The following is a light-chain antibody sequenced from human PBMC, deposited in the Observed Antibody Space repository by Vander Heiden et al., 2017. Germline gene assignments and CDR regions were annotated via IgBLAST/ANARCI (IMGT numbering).Light chain of an antibody. V-gene: IGLV3-21*02. CDR1: NIASKS. CDR2: DDS. CDR3: QVWDSSSDHWV. J-gene: IGLJ3*02. Sequence: SYVLTQPPSVSVAPGHTARITCAGNNIASKSVQWYQQKPGQAPVLVVYDDSDRPSGIPGRFSGSNSGNTATLTISRVEAGDEADYYCQVWDSSSDHWVFGGGTKLTVL.